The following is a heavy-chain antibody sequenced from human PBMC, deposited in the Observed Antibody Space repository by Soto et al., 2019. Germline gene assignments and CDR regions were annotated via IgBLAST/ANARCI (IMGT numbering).Heavy chain of an antibody. CDR3: ARDRTPYYYDSSGSFGY. J-gene: IGHJ4*02. D-gene: IGHD3-22*01. CDR1: GFTFSSYG. CDR2: IWFDGSNK. V-gene: IGHV3-33*07. Sequence: GGSLRLSCAASGFTFSSYGMFWVRQAPGKGLEWVAVIWFDGSNKYYADSVKGRFTITRDNSKNTLYLQMNSLRAEDTAVYYCARDRTPYYYDSSGSFGYWGQGTLVTVSS.